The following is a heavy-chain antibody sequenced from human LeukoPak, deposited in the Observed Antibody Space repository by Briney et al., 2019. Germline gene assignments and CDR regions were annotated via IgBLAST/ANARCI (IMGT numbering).Heavy chain of an antibody. CDR2: ISYDGSNK. CDR3: ARDQNRYNWNYSPGFDY. J-gene: IGHJ4*02. D-gene: IGHD1-7*01. V-gene: IGHV3-30*01. CDR1: GFTFSSYA. Sequence: GGSLRLSCAASGFTFSSYAMHWVRQAPGKGLEWVAVISYDGSNKYYAESVKGRFTISRDNSKNTLYLQMNSLRAEDTAVYYCARDQNRYNWNYSPGFDYWGQGTLVTVSS.